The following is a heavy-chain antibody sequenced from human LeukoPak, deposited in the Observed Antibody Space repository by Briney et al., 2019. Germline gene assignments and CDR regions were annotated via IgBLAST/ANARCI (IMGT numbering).Heavy chain of an antibody. CDR1: GFTFSDYY. V-gene: IGHV4-34*01. D-gene: IGHD3-22*01. CDR3: AREGYYDSSGYYLVFDY. CDR2: INHSGST. Sequence: GSLRLSCAASGFTFSDYYMSWIRQPPGKGLEWIGEINHSGSTNYNPSLKSRVTISVDTSKNQFSLKLSSVTAEDTAVYYCAREGYYDSSGYYLVFDYWGQGTLVTVSS. J-gene: IGHJ4*02.